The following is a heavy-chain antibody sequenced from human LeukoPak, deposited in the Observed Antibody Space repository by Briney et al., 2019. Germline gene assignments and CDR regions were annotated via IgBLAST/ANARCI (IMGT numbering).Heavy chain of an antibody. CDR3: AKDLMRDRWFGES. V-gene: IGHV3-30*02. J-gene: IGHJ5*02. CDR1: GFTFSYYG. D-gene: IGHD3-10*01. CDR2: VRYDGNDK. Sequence: GGSLRLSCAASGFTFSYYGMHWVRQAPGKGLEWVAFVRYDGNDKFYAESVKGRFTISKDTSRNTLYLQMNSLRLEDTALYYCAKDLMRDRWFGESWGQGTLVTVSS.